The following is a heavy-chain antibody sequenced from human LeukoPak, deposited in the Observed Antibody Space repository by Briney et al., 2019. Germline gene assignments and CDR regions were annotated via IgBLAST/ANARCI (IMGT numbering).Heavy chain of an antibody. Sequence: GGSLRLSCAASGFTFSNYWMHWVRQPPGKGLVWVSRVYSDGQRIYYADSVKGRFSISRDNAKNTLYLQMSSLRAEDTAVYYCARDRGPRTGFMVREAYDYWGQGTLVTVSS. CDR3: ARDRGPRTGFMVREAYDY. J-gene: IGHJ4*02. D-gene: IGHD3-10*01. V-gene: IGHV3-74*01. CDR2: VYSDGQRI. CDR1: GFTFSNYW.